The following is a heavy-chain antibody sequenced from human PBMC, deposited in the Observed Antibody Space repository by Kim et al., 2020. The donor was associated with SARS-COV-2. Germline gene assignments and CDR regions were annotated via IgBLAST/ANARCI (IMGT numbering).Heavy chain of an antibody. D-gene: IGHD6-13*01. V-gene: IGHV3-11*04. J-gene: IGHJ4*02. Sequence: YCADSVKGRFTISRDNAKNSLYLQMNSLGAEDTAVYYCARVRGSRSLDDYGGQGTLVTVSS. CDR3: ARVRGSRSLDDY.